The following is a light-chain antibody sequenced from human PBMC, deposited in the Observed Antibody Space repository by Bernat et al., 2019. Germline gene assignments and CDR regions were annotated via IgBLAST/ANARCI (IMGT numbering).Light chain of an antibody. CDR2: AAS. CDR1: QSISSY. CDR3: QQSYSTPPG. Sequence: DIQMTQSPSSLSASVGDRVTITCRASQSISSYLNWYQQKPGKAPKLLIYAASSLQSGVPSRFSGSGSWTDFTLTISSLQPEDFATYYCQQSYSTPPGFGPGTKVDIK. J-gene: IGKJ3*01. V-gene: IGKV1-39*01.